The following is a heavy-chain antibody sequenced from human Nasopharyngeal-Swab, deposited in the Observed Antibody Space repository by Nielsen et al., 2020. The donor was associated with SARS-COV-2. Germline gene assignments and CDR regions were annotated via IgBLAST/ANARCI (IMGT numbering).Heavy chain of an antibody. Sequence: GSLRLSCTVSGGSVSSGSYYWSWIRQPPGKGLEWIGYIYYSGSTNYNPSLKSRVTISVDTSKNQFSLKLSSVTAADMAVYYCARGQLLLYYYYGMDVWGQGTTVTVSS. CDR1: GGSVSSGSYY. J-gene: IGHJ6*02. CDR3: ARGQLLLYYYYGMDV. CDR2: IYYSGST. D-gene: IGHD2-15*01. V-gene: IGHV4-61*01.